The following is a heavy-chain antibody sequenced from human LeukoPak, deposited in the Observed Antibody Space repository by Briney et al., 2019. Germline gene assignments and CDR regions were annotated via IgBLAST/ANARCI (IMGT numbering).Heavy chain of an antibody. V-gene: IGHV3-30*18. CDR2: ISYDGSSE. D-gene: IGHD4-17*01. J-gene: IGHJ6*02. CDR1: GFTFRSYV. CDR3: AKELYNYGDYGAEGLDV. Sequence: GGSLRLSCAASGFTFRSYVMSWVRQAPGKGLEWVALISYDGSSEYYAGSVKGRFTISRDNSKITVYLQMNSLKAEDTAVYYCAKELYNYGDYGAEGLDVGGQGTTVTVS.